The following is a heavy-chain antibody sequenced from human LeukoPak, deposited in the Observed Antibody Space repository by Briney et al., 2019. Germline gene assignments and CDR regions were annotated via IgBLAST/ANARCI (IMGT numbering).Heavy chain of an antibody. D-gene: IGHD5-24*01. V-gene: IGHV3-23*01. J-gene: IGHJ4*02. CDR1: GFTVSSYA. Sequence: GGSLRLSCAASGFTVSSYAMSWVRQAPGKGLEWVSVVSGSSDATYYAASVKGRFTISRDNSKNTLYLQMNSLRAEDTAVYYCAKVNWDGYNYFDCWGQGTLVTVSS. CDR3: AKVNWDGYNYFDC. CDR2: VSGSSDAT.